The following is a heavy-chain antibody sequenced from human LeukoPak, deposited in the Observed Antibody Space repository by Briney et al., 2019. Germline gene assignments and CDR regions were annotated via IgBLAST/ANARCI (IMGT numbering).Heavy chain of an antibody. CDR3: ARVVYGSGANWFDP. CDR2: IIPIFGTA. CDR1: GGTFSSYA. D-gene: IGHD3-10*01. V-gene: IGHV1-69*05. J-gene: IGHJ5*02. Sequence: SVKVSCKASGGTFSSYAISWVRQAPGQGLEWMGGIIPIFGTANYAQKFQGRVTITTDESTSTAYMELSSLRSEDPAVYYCARVVYGSGANWFDPWGQGTLVTVSS.